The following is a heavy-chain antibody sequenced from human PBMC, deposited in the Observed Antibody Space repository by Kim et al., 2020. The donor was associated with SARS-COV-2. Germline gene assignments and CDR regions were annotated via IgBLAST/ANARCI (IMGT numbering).Heavy chain of an antibody. J-gene: IGHJ4*02. D-gene: IGHD3-10*01. V-gene: IGHV3-66*01. Sequence: SVKGRFTISRDNSKNTLYLQMNSLRAEDTAVYYCARGSITMVRGVTYRDYWGQGTLVTVSS. CDR3: ARGSITMVRGVTYRDY.